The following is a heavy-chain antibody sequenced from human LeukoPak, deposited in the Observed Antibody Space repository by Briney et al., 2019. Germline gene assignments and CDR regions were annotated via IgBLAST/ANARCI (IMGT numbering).Heavy chain of an antibody. CDR3: ARTPKDHSSGWYGGEPPQTSLDY. CDR1: GGTFSSYA. J-gene: IGHJ4*02. CDR2: TIPIFGTS. D-gene: IGHD6-19*01. V-gene: IGHV1-69*05. Sequence: SVKVSCKASGGTFSSYAISWVRQAPGQGLEWMGGTIPIFGTSTYAQKFQGRVTITTDESTSTVYMELSSLRSEDTAVYYCARTPKDHSSGWYGGEPPQTSLDYWGQGTLVTVSS.